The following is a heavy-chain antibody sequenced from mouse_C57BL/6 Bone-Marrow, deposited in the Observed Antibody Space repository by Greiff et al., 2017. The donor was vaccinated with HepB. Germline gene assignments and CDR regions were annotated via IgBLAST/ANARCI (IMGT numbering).Heavy chain of an antibody. D-gene: IGHD2-4*01. Sequence: QVQLQQPGAELVKPGASVKLSCKASGYTFTSYWMQWVKQRPGQGLEWIAEIDPSDSYTNYNQKFKGKATLTVDTSSSTAYMQLSSLTSEDSAVYYCARDRFYDYDGGYWGQGTTLTVSS. CDR3: ARDRFYDYDGGY. J-gene: IGHJ2*01. CDR1: GYTFTSYW. CDR2: IDPSDSYT. V-gene: IGHV1-50*01.